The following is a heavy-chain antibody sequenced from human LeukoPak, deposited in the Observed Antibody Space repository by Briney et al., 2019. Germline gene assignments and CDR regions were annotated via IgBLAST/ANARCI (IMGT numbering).Heavy chain of an antibody. CDR2: IYYSGST. CDR1: GGSISSSSYY. Sequence: SETLSLTCTVSGGSISSSSYYWGWIRQPPGKGLEWIGSIYYSGSTYYNPSLKSRVTISVDTSKNQFSLKLSSVTAADTAVYYCASGGIVVVPAVQLDYDFWSGYTNWFDPWGQGTLVTVSS. V-gene: IGHV4-39*07. D-gene: IGHD2-2*01. CDR3: ASGGIVVVPAVQLDYDFWSGYTNWFDP. J-gene: IGHJ5*02.